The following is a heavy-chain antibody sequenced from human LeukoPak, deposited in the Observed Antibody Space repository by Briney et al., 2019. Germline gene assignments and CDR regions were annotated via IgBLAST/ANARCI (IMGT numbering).Heavy chain of an antibody. V-gene: IGHV3-15*01. J-gene: IGHJ4*02. CDR3: TTDKDFWGGYQDF. CDR2: IKSKAHGGTA. CDR1: GFTFSNAW. D-gene: IGHD3-3*01. Sequence: GGSLRLSCVASGFTFSNAWMTWVRQAPGKGLEWVGRIKSKAHGGTADYVASVEGRFIISRNDSEDTMYLQMNSLKIEDTGVYYCTTDKDFWGGYQDFWGQGVLVSVSS.